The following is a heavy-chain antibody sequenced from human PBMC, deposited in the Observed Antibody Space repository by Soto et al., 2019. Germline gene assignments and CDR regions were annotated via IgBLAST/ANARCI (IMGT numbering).Heavy chain of an antibody. D-gene: IGHD1-1*01. Sequence: QVQLVQSGAEVTKPGASVKVSCKVSGYTFTSYDINWVRQATGQGLEWMGWMSPNSGATGYAQKFQGRVTMTRDTSISTAYMELSNLRSEDTAIYYCARGVDAGVDVWGQGSTVTVSS. V-gene: IGHV1-8*01. CDR2: MSPNSGAT. CDR3: ARGVDAGVDV. J-gene: IGHJ6*02. CDR1: GYTFTSYD.